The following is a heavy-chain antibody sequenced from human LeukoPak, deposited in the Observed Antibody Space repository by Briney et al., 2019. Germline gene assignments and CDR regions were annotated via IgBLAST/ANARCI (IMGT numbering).Heavy chain of an antibody. D-gene: IGHD5-12*01. Sequence: PGGSLRLSCAASGFTFSSYGMHWVRQAPGKGLEWVAFIRYDGSNKYYADSVKGRFTISRDNSKSTLYLQMNSLRAEDTAVYYCAKVPTSQLVATMQEYYFDYWGQGTLVTVSS. V-gene: IGHV3-30*02. CDR3: AKVPTSQLVATMQEYYFDY. J-gene: IGHJ4*02. CDR1: GFTFSSYG. CDR2: IRYDGSNK.